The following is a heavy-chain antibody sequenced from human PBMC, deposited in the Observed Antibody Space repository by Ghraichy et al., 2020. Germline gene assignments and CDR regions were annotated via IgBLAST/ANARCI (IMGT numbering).Heavy chain of an antibody. V-gene: IGHV3-23*01. Sequence: GGSLRLSCAASGFSFSFFAMSWVRQAPGKGLEWISTISGSGSNTYYADSVKGRFTISRDNSMNTVSLQMNSLRVEDTAEYYCAKGISSMAYDYWGQGTLVTVSS. D-gene: IGHD2/OR15-2a*01. CDR2: ISGSGSNT. CDR1: GFSFSFFA. CDR3: AKGISSMAYDY. J-gene: IGHJ4*02.